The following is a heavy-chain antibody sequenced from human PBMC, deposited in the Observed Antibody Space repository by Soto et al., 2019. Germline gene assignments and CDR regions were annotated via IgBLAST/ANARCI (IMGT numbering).Heavy chain of an antibody. CDR3: AKEGGGGTAMVTSYFDY. CDR2: ISASATGT. V-gene: IGHV3-23*01. Sequence: EVHLLESGGGLVQPGGSLRLSCAASGITFSNYALSWVRQAPGKGLEWVSGISASATGTYYADSVKGRFTISRDNSKSTLYLHMNTPRADDTAIYYCAKEGGGGTAMVTSYFDYWGQGTLVTVSS. CDR1: GITFSNYA. J-gene: IGHJ4*02. D-gene: IGHD5-18*01.